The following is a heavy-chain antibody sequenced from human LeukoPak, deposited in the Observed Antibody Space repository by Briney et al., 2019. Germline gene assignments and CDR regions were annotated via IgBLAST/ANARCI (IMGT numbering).Heavy chain of an antibody. CDR1: GGSFSGYS. D-gene: IGHD5-12*01. CDR3: AREEGGYDYSYFDL. V-gene: IGHV4-34*01. Sequence: PSETLSLTCAVSGGSFSGYSWSWIRQPPGKGLEWIGEINHSGGTNFNPSLKSRAILSVDTSKNQFSLKLSSVTAADTAVYYCAREEGGYDYSYFDLWGRGTLVTVSS. CDR2: INHSGGT. J-gene: IGHJ2*01.